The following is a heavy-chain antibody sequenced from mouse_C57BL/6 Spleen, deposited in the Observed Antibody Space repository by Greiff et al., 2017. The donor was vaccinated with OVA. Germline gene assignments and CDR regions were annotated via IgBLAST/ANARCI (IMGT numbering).Heavy chain of an antibody. CDR1: GYSFTDYN. V-gene: IGHV1-39*01. J-gene: IGHJ2*01. D-gene: IGHD2-1*01. CDR2: INPNYGTT. CDR3: ARPYGNYSYYFGY. Sequence: EVQLQQSGPELVKPGASVKISCKASGYSFTDYNMHWVKQSHGKSLEWIRVINPNYGTTSYSQKFKGKATLTVDKSSRPAYMQLNSLTSEDSAVYYSARPYGNYSYYFGYWGQGTTLTVSS.